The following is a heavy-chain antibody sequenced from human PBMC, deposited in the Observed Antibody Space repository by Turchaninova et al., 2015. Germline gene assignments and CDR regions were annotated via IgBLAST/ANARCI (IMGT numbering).Heavy chain of an antibody. CDR2: ISDDGSYT. D-gene: IGHD5-18*01. CDR3: ARDVSWILGDV. J-gene: IGHJ6*02. V-gene: IGHV3-74*01. CDR1: GFMFSTYN. Sequence: EVQLVESGGGLVQPGGSLRLSCAASGFMFSTYNMHWVRQAPGKGMVWVARISDDGSYTNYADSVKGRFTISRYNAKNTVFLQMSSLRADDTALYYCARDVSWILGDVWGQGTSVTVSS.